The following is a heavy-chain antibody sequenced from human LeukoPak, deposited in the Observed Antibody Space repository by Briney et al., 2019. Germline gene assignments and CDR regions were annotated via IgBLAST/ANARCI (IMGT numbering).Heavy chain of an antibody. CDR2: INPNSGGT. CDR3: ASSPNCSGGSCYSRGWYYYYGMDV. D-gene: IGHD2-15*01. CDR1: GYTFTGYY. J-gene: IGHJ6*02. V-gene: IGHV1-2*02. Sequence: ASVKVSCKASGYTFTGYYMHWVRQAPGQGLEWMGWINPNSGGTNYAQKFQGRVTMTRDTSISTAYMELSRLRSDDTAVYYCASSPNCSGGSCYSRGWYYYYGMDVWGQGTTVTVSS.